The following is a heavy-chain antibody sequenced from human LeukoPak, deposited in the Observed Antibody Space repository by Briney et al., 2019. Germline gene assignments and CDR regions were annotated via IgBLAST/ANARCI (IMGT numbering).Heavy chain of an antibody. CDR3: TRVIVATKDY. CDR2: IRSKAYGGTT. Sequence: PGGSLRLSCTGSGFTFGDYDMNWVRQAPGKGLEWVGFIRSKAYGGTTEYAASVKGRFTISRDDSKSIAYLQMNSLKTEDTAVYYCTRVIVATKDYWGQGTLVTVSS. J-gene: IGHJ4*02. D-gene: IGHD5-12*01. CDR1: GFTFGDYD. V-gene: IGHV3-49*04.